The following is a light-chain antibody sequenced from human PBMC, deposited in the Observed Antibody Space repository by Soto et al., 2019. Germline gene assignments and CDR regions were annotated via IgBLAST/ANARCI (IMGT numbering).Light chain of an antibody. CDR2: AGS. CDR1: QDINNY. Sequence: VIWMTQSPSFLSASTGDRVTFSCRLSQDINNYLAWFQQKPGKVPVLLIYAGSTLKSGVPSRFSGSGSGTNFTLTISCLQAEDFAVYYCQQYFSFPDTFGQGTNLEI. J-gene: IGKJ2*01. V-gene: IGKV1D-8*01. CDR3: QQYFSFPDT.